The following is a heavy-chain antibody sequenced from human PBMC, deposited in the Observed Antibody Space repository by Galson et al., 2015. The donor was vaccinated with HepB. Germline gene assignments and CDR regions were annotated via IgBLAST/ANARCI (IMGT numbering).Heavy chain of an antibody. CDR2: ISSSSSI. D-gene: IGHD3-10*01. CDR1: GITFNTYS. Sequence: SLRLSCAASGITFNTYSMNWVRQAPGKGLEWVSSISSSSSIYYADSAKGRFTISRDNARNPLYLQMNSLRAEDTAVYHCATVEILVVRGGLRTRSYFDYWGRGTLVTVPS. CDR3: ATVEILVVRGGLRTRSYFDY. J-gene: IGHJ4*02. V-gene: IGHV3-21*01.